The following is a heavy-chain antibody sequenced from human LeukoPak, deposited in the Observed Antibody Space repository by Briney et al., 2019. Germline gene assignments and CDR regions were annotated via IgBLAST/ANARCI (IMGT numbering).Heavy chain of an antibody. Sequence: GGSLRLSCAASGFTFSNSAMSWVRQAPGKGLEWVSAISDSGGTYYADSVKGRFTISRDISKNTLYLQMNSLRAEDTAVYYCAKLEYLAGGQGTLVTVSS. CDR2: ISDSGGT. D-gene: IGHD3-3*01. CDR1: GFTFSNSA. CDR3: AKLEYLA. J-gene: IGHJ4*02. V-gene: IGHV3-23*01.